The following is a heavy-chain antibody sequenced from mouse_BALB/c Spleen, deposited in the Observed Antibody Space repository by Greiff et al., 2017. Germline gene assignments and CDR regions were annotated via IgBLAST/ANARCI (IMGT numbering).Heavy chain of an antibody. D-gene: IGHD2-1*01. CDR3: ARGGLYYGNYVWFAY. Sequence: QVQLKESGAELMKPGASVKISCKATGYTFSSYWIEWVKQRPGHGLEWIGEILPGSGSTNYNEKFKGKATFTADTSSNTAYMQLSSLTSEDSAVYYCARGGLYYGNYVWFAYWGQGTLVTVSA. J-gene: IGHJ3*01. CDR2: ILPGSGST. V-gene: IGHV1-9*01. CDR1: GYTFSSYW.